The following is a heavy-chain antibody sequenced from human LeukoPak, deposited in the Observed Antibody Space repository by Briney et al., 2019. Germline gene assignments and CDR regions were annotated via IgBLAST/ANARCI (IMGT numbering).Heavy chain of an antibody. D-gene: IGHD2-2*01. J-gene: IGHJ5*02. V-gene: IGHV4-4*07. Sequence: SETLSLTCTVSGGSISSYYWSWIRQPAGKGLEWIGRIYTSGSTNYNPSLKSRVSMSIDTSKKEFSLKLTSVTAADTAIYFCARESISTAANWFDTWGQGTLVTVAP. CDR2: IYTSGST. CDR3: ARESISTAANWFDT. CDR1: GGSISSYY.